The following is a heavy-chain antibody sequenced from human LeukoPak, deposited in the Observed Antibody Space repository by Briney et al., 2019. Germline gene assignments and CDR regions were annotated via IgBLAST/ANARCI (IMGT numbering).Heavy chain of an antibody. Sequence: SETLSLTCTVSGGSISSYYWSWIRQPPGKGLEWIGYIYYSGSTNYNPSLKSRVTISVDTSKNQFSLKLSSVTAADTAVYYCARQNDILIGYSAPYYFDYWGQGTLVAVSS. J-gene: IGHJ4*02. CDR1: GGSISSYY. CDR3: ARQNDILIGYSAPYYFDY. V-gene: IGHV4-59*08. D-gene: IGHD3-9*01. CDR2: IYYSGST.